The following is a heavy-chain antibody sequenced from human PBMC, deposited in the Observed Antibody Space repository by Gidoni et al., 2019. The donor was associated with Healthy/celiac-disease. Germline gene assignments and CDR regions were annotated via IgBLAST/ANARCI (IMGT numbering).Heavy chain of an antibody. J-gene: IGHJ6*03. CDR2: ISSSSSYI. CDR3: ARGKHYDFWSGSNYYYYYMDV. V-gene: IGHV3-21*01. Sequence: EVQLVESGGGLVKPGGSLRLSCAASGFTFSTYTLNWVRQAPGKGLEGVSSISSSSSYIYYADSVKGRFTISRDNAKNSLYLQMNSLRAEDTAVYYCARGKHYDFWSGSNYYYYYMDVWGKGTTVTVSS. CDR1: GFTFSTYT. D-gene: IGHD3-3*01.